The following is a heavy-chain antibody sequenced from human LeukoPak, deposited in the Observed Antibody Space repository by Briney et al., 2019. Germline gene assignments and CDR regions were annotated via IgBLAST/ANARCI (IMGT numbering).Heavy chain of an antibody. J-gene: IGHJ4*02. D-gene: IGHD4-17*01. V-gene: IGHV3-23*01. CDR2: ISGSGADT. Sequence: GGSLRLSCAGSGFTFSSYAMSWVRQAPGKGLEWVSAISGSGADTYYADSVKGRFTISRDNTKNTLFLQMNSLRAEDSAVYYCAKDTTTHTVTTHYFDYWGQGSLVTVSS. CDR3: AKDTTTHTVTTHYFDY. CDR1: GFTFSSYA.